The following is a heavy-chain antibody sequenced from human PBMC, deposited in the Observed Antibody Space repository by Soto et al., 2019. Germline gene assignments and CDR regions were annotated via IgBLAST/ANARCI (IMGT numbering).Heavy chain of an antibody. V-gene: IGHV3-23*01. D-gene: IGHD3-10*01. CDR3: ATQPYCSGN. J-gene: IGHJ4*02. Sequence: EVQLLESGGGLVHPGGSLRLSCAASGFTFSSYALNWVRQAPGKGLEWVSTIIGSGSSTYYADSVKGRFTISRDNSRNTLYLQMNSLRGEDTAVYHCATQPYCSGNWGQGTLVTVSS. CDR2: IIGSGSST. CDR1: GFTFSSYA.